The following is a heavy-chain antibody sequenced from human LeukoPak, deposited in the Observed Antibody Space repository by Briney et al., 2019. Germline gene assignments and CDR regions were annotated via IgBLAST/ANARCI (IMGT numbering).Heavy chain of an antibody. CDR2: ISSSGSTI. D-gene: IGHD2-2*01. J-gene: IGHJ4*02. CDR3: AVLTYQLLDYYFDY. V-gene: IGHV3-48*01. Sequence: PGGSLRLSCAASEFTFSSYGMSWVRQAPGKELEGVSYISSSGSTIYYADSVKGRFTISRDNAKNSLYLQMNSLRAEDTAVYYCAVLTYQLLDYYFDYWGQGTLVTVSS. CDR1: EFTFSSYG.